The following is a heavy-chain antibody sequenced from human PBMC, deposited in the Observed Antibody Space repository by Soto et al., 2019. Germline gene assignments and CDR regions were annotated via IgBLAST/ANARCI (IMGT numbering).Heavy chain of an antibody. J-gene: IGHJ6*03. CDR1: GYTFTSYG. D-gene: IGHD3-10*01. Sequence: ASVKVSCKASGYTFTSYGISWVRQAPGQGLEWMGWISAYNGSTNYAQKLQGRVTMTTDTSTSTAYMELRSLRSDDTAVYYCARMVRGVIIHYYYMDVWGKGTTVTVSS. CDR2: ISAYNGST. CDR3: ARMVRGVIIHYYYMDV. V-gene: IGHV1-18*01.